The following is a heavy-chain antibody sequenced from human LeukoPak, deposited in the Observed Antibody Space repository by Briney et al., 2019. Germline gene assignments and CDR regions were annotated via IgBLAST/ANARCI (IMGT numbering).Heavy chain of an antibody. J-gene: IGHJ4*02. D-gene: IGHD4-17*01. Sequence: GASVKLSCKASGYTFTGYYMQCARQAPGQGRESVGRINPNSGGTDYAQKFQVRVTMTTHTSISTAHTQLTRPRSNNTSEQSRQKEISLAQHRALRKPSFDYWGQGTLVTVSS. CDR2: INPNSGGT. CDR1: GYTFTGYY. V-gene: IGHV1-2*06. CDR3: QKEISLAQHRALRKPSFDY.